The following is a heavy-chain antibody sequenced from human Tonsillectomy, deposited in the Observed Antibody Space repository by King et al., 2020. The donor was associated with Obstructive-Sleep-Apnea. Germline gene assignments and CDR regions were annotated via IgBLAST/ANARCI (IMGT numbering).Heavy chain of an antibody. CDR1: GFSLSNARMG. D-gene: IGHD6-13*01. CDR3: ARIRRIAAAGTGSGFYYYYGMDV. V-gene: IGHV2-26*01. Sequence: TLKESGPVLVKPTETLTLTCTVSGFSLSNARMGVSWIRQPPGKALEWLAHIFSNDEKSYSTTLKSRLTISKDTSKSQVVLTMTNMDPVDTATYYCARIRRIAAAGTGSGFYYYYGMDVWGQGTTVTVSS. CDR2: IFSNDEK. J-gene: IGHJ6*02.